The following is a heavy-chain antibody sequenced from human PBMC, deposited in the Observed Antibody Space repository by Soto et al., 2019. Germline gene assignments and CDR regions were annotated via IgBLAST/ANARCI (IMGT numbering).Heavy chain of an antibody. Sequence: QVQLVQSGAEVKEPGSSVKVSCKVSGGTFSSQTINWVRQVPGQGLEWMGSVIPIIGEGKYAQSFLGRVQIPADKSTSTAYMELSSLRSEETAVYYWARPAVNDLDADSSAFDIWGQGTMVTVSS. CDR2: VIPIIGEG. V-gene: IGHV1-69*02. J-gene: IGHJ3*02. D-gene: IGHD1-1*01. CDR3: ARPAVNDLDADSSAFDI. CDR1: GGTFSSQT.